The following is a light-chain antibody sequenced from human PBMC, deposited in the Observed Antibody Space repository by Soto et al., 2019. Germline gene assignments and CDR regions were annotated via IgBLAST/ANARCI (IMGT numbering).Light chain of an antibody. CDR2: GAS. CDR1: QSVGNN. CDR3: QQYNKWPLFT. V-gene: IGKV3-15*01. J-gene: IGKJ3*01. Sequence: EILMTQSPATLSVSPGERATLSCRASQSVGNNLAWYQQIPAQAPRLLIYGASTRATGIPARFSGSGSGTEFTLTINSLQSEDFAIYYCQQYNKWPLFTFGPGTRVDI.